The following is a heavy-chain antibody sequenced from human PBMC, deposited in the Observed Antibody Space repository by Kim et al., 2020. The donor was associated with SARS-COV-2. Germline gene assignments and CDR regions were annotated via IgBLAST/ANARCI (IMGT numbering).Heavy chain of an antibody. CDR2: INEDGSAK. D-gene: IGHD1-26*01. V-gene: IGHV3-7*01. CDR1: GFTFSTYW. Sequence: GGSLRLSCVASGFTFSTYWMSWVRQAPGKGLEWLANINEDGSAKNYVDSARGRFTISRDNARRSLHPQLTSLRDEDTAVYYCGREKVGGIVDIDDWGQGTLVTVSS. J-gene: IGHJ4*02. CDR3: GREKVGGIVDIDD.